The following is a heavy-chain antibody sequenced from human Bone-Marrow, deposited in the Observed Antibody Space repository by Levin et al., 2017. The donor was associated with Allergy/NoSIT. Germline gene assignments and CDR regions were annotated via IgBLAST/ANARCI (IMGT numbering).Heavy chain of an antibody. CDR3: ARLLAEGSSDWYTAFDI. J-gene: IGHJ3*02. Sequence: PSETLSLTCNVSGDSINNFYWTWVRQPPGKGLEWIGYIFYTGSANYNPSLKSRVSMSVDSSNNHFSLKLNSVTGADTAIYYCARLLAEGSSDWYTAFDIWGQGKLVTVSS. V-gene: IGHV4-59*01. D-gene: IGHD6-19*01. CDR2: IFYTGSA. CDR1: GDSINNFY.